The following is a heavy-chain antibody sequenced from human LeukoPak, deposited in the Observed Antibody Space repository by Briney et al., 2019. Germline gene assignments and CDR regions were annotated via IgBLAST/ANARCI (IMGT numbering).Heavy chain of an antibody. V-gene: IGHV1-2*04. J-gene: IGHJ6*02. CDR1: GYTFTGYY. Sequence: ASVKVSCKASGYTFTGYYMHWVRQAPGQGLEWMGWINPNSGGTNYAQKFQGWVTMTGDTSISTAYMELSRLRSDDTAVYYCARSDPYYYYGMDVWGQGTTVTVSS. CDR2: INPNSGGT. CDR3: ARSDPYYYYGMDV.